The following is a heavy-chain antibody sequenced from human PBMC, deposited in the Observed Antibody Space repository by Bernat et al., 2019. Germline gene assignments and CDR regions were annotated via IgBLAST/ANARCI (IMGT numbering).Heavy chain of an antibody. D-gene: IGHD4-23*01. CDR1: GGSISSYY. CDR3: ASVFGGNSAYWYFDL. J-gene: IGHJ2*01. V-gene: IGHV4-59*01. CDR2: IYYSGST. Sequence: QVQLQESGPGLVKPSETLSLTCTVSGGSISSYYWSWIRQPPGKGLEWIGYIYYSGSTNYNPSLKSRVTISVDTSKNQFSLKLNSVTAADTAVYYCASVFGGNSAYWYFDLWGRGTLVTVSS.